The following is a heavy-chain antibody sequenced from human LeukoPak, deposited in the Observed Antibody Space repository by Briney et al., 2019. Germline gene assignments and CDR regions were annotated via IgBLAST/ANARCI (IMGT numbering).Heavy chain of an antibody. CDR1: GYDFKRYS. D-gene: IGHD3-10*01. J-gene: IGHJ4*02. V-gene: IGHV3-48*02. CDR2: ITSSSSSI. CDR3: TRGGSYFAK. Sequence: GGSLRFSCVGSGYDFKRYSMNWVRQAPGKGLEWISYITSSSSSIFYAASVRGRFTISRDNAMNSMYLQMNSLRDEDTAVYYCTRGGSYFAKWGQGSLVTVTS.